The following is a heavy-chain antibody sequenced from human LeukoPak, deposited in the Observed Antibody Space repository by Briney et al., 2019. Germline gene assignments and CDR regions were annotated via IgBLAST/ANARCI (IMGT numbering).Heavy chain of an antibody. J-gene: IGHJ4*02. CDR1: GFIFSSYG. CDR3: VRQWGEDY. D-gene: IGHD3-16*01. Sequence: GGSLRLSCAASGFIFSSYGMHWVRQAPGKGLEWVAVIWYDGSNTYYADSVKGRFTISRDNSKNTLYLQMNNLTAEDTAVYYCVRQWGEDYWGRGTLVAVSS. CDR2: IWYDGSNT. V-gene: IGHV3-33*01.